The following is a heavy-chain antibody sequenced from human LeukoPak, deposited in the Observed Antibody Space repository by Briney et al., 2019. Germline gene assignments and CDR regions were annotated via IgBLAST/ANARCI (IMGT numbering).Heavy chain of an antibody. D-gene: IGHD3-9*01. Sequence: PGGSLRLSCAASGFTVSSNYMSWVRQAPGKGLEWVSVIYSGGSTYYADSVKGRFTISRDNSKNTLYLQMNSLTVEDTAVYYCARDRPPPYYDILTGVYYYGMDVWGQGTTVTVSS. CDR1: GFTVSSNY. J-gene: IGHJ6*02. CDR3: ARDRPPPYYDILTGVYYYGMDV. V-gene: IGHV3-66*01. CDR2: IYSGGST.